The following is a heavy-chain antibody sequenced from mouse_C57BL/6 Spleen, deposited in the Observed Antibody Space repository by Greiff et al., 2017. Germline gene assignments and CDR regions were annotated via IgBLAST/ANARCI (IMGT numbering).Heavy chain of an antibody. CDR3: ARGGITTTYYAMDY. V-gene: IGHV1-64*01. CDR2: IHPNSGST. Sequence: VQLQQSGAELVKPGASVKLSCKASGYTFTSYWMHWVKQRPGQGLEWIGMIHPNSGSTNYNEKFKSKATLTVDKSSSTAYMQLSSLTSEDSAVYYCARGGITTTYYAMDYWGQGTSVTVSS. D-gene: IGHD2-4*01. J-gene: IGHJ4*01. CDR1: GYTFTSYW.